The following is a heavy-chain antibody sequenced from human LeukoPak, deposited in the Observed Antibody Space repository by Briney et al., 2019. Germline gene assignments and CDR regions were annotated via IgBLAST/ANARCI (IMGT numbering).Heavy chain of an antibody. J-gene: IGHJ4*02. CDR2: ISWNSGSI. CDR1: GFTFDDYA. CDR3: ARSYLAAAGPLDY. D-gene: IGHD6-13*01. Sequence: GGSLRLSCAASGFTFDDYAMHWVRQAPGKGLEWVSGISWNSGSIGYADSVKGRFTISRDNAKNSLYLQMNSLRAEDMALYYCARSYLAAAGPLDYWGQGTLVTVSS. V-gene: IGHV3-9*03.